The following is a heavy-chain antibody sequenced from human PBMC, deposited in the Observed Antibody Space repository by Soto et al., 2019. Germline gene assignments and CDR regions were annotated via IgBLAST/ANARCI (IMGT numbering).Heavy chain of an antibody. CDR3: ARGGANYDVLTGYYDYYYHGMDV. Sequence: EVQLVESGGGLVKPGGSLRLSCAASGFAFRSYAMRWVRQAPGKGLEWVSSITTSGSGIYYTDSVKGRFTVSRDNAKNSLYLQMNSLTPEDTAVYYCARGGANYDVLTGYYDYYYHGMDVWGQGTTVTVSS. D-gene: IGHD3-9*01. J-gene: IGHJ6*02. CDR1: GFAFRSYA. CDR2: ITTSGSGI. V-gene: IGHV3-21*02.